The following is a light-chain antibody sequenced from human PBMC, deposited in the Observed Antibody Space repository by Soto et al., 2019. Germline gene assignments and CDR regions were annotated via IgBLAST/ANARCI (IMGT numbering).Light chain of an antibody. Sequence: TPSSGNLYLSPGERATLSCRASQSVFNNHIGWYQQKPGQAPRRLIFGASFRATGIPDRFSGSGSGTEFTLTISSLQSEDFAVYYCQQYNNWPRTFGQGTNVDIK. CDR2: GAS. V-gene: IGKV3D-15*01. CDR1: QSVFNN. J-gene: IGKJ1*01. CDR3: QQYNNWPRT.